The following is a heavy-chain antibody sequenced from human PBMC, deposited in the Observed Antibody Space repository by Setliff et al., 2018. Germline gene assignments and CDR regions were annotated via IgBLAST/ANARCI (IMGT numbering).Heavy chain of an antibody. CDR2: TIPVFGTT. Sequence: ASVKVSCKASGATFSSYGISWVRQAPGQGLEWMGGTIPVFGTTEYAQKFQGRLTIITDESTNTAFMQLSSLRSDDTAVYYCVREGVDRRSSTDYRYYMDVWGKGTTVTVSS. J-gene: IGHJ6*03. CDR1: GATFSSYG. V-gene: IGHV1-69*05. CDR3: VREGVDRRSSTDYRYYMDV. D-gene: IGHD6-6*01.